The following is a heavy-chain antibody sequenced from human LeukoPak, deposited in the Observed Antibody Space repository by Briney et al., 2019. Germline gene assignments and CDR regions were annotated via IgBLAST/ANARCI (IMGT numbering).Heavy chain of an antibody. J-gene: IGHJ3*02. Sequence: PGGSLRLSCAASGFTFDDYAMHWVRQAPGKGLEWVSGISWNSGSIGYADSVKGRFTISRDNAKNSLYLQMNSLRAEDMALYYCAKGDSSGYYYDAFDIWGQGTMVTVPS. V-gene: IGHV3-9*03. CDR2: ISWNSGSI. D-gene: IGHD3-22*01. CDR3: AKGDSSGYYYDAFDI. CDR1: GFTFDDYA.